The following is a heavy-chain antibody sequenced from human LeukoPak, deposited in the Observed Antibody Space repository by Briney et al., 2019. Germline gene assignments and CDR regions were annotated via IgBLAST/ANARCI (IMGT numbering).Heavy chain of an antibody. CDR3: ARGPALYCTSSSCLDGVD. Sequence: GGSLRLSCATSGFTFSDYAMNWVRQAPGKGLEWVSSISSGGSYISYADSVKGRFTVSRDNAKDSLFLQMRSLRDEDTAVYYCARGPALYCTSSSCLDGVDWGQGTLVSVSS. CDR1: GFTFSDYA. J-gene: IGHJ4*02. V-gene: IGHV3-21*01. CDR2: ISSGGSYI. D-gene: IGHD2-2*01.